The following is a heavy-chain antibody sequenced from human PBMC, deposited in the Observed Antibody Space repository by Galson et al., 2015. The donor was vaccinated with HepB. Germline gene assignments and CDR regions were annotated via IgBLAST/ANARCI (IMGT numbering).Heavy chain of an antibody. CDR3: ARDGDMIGGHDAFDI. J-gene: IGHJ3*02. Sequence: SLRLSCAASGFTFSSYGMHWVRQAPGKGLEWVAVIWYDGSNKYYADSVKGRFTISRDNSKNTLYLQMNSLRAEDTAVYYCARDGDMIGGHDAFDIWGQGTMVTVSS. V-gene: IGHV3-33*01. CDR1: GFTFSSYG. CDR2: IWYDGSNK. D-gene: IGHD3-10*02.